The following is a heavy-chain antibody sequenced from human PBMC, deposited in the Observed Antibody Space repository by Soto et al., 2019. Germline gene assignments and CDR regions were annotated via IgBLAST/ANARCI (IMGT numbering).Heavy chain of an antibody. J-gene: IGHJ4*02. CDR3: AKGRPDGLCSGGRCYFDY. V-gene: IGHV3-9*01. D-gene: IGHD2-15*01. CDR1: GFTFDDYA. Sequence: EVQLVESGGGLVQPGRSLRLSCAASGFTFDDYAMHWVRRVPGKGLEWVSSISWNSNIIGYADSVKGRFTISRDNAKNSLYLQMTSLRPEDTALYYCAKGRPDGLCSGGRCYFDYWGQGTLVTVSS. CDR2: ISWNSNII.